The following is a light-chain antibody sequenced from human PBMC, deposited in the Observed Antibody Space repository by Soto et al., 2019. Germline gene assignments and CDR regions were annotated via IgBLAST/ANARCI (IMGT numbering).Light chain of an antibody. CDR3: QHRYNWPLT. Sequence: EIVLTQSPATLSLSPGGRATLSCRASQTVSSSLAWYQQKPGQAPRLLIYEASNRASGIPARFSGSGSGTDFTLTIDTLESEDVAIYYCQHRYNWPLTFGAGTKV. J-gene: IGKJ4*01. CDR1: QTVSSS. V-gene: IGKV3-11*01. CDR2: EAS.